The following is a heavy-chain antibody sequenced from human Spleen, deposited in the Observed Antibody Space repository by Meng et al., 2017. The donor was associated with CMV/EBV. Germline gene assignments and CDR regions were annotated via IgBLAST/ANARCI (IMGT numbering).Heavy chain of an antibody. V-gene: IGHV4-39*07. J-gene: IGHJ6*02. CDR1: GASVSSSSYY. CDR2: IYYSGST. Sequence: GSLRLSCTVSGASVSSSSYYWGWIRQSPGRGLEWIGTIYYSGSTYYNPSLKSRVTISVDTSKNQFSLKLNSVTAADTAVYYCARGRTSQFYYYGLDVWGQGTTVTVSS. CDR3: ARGRTSQFYYYGLDV. D-gene: IGHD1-7*01.